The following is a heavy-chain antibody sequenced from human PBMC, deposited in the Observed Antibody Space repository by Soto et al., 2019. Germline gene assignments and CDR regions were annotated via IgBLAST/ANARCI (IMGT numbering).Heavy chain of an antibody. J-gene: IGHJ4*02. CDR1: GFTFGSYA. D-gene: IGHD2-21*02. Sequence: PGGSLRLSCTASGFTFGSYAMSWFRQAPGKGLEWIGFIRSKAYSAIAEYAASVHGRFTISRDDSKRIAYLQMSSLKIEDTALYFCGRGFSPGWGLSPYYFDYWGRGTLVTVSS. CDR2: IRSKAYSAIA. CDR3: GRGFSPGWGLSPYYFDY. V-gene: IGHV3-49*03.